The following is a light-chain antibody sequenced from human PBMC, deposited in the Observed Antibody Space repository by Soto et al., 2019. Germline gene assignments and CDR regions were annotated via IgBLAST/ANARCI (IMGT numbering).Light chain of an antibody. J-gene: IGKJ1*01. CDR3: QQYGRSPPKT. Sequence: EIVLTQSPGTLSLSPGERATLSCRASQSVTGSYLAWYQQKPGQAPRLLIYGASTRATGIPDRFSGSGSGTDFTLTINRLEPEDFAVYYCQQYGRSPPKTFGQGTKVEIK. V-gene: IGKV3-20*01. CDR1: QSVTGSY. CDR2: GAS.